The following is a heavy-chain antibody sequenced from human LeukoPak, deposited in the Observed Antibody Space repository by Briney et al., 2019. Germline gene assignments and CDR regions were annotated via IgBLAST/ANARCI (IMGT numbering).Heavy chain of an antibody. Sequence: ASVKVSCKASGGTFSSYAISWVRQAPGQGLEWMGGIIPIFGTANYAQKFQGRVTITADESTSTAYMELSSLRSEDTAVYYCARDTRDSSGYYYVDYWGQGTLVTVSS. CDR2: IIPIFGTA. D-gene: IGHD3-22*01. J-gene: IGHJ4*02. CDR3: ARDTRDSSGYYYVDY. CDR1: GGTFSSYA. V-gene: IGHV1-69*13.